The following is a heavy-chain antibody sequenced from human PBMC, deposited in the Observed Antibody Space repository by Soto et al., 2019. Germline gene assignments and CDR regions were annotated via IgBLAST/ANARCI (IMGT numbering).Heavy chain of an antibody. J-gene: IGHJ6*02. V-gene: IGHV4-59*01. CDR3: ARPVPYSYGTYYYYYGMDV. CDR2: IYYSGST. Sequence: SETLSLTCTVSGGSISSYYWSWIRQPPGKGLEWIGYIYYSGSTNYNPSLKSRVTISVDTSKNQFSLKLSSVTAADTAVYYCARPVPYSYGTYYYYYGMDVWGEGTKVTVSS. D-gene: IGHD5-18*01. CDR1: GGSISSYY.